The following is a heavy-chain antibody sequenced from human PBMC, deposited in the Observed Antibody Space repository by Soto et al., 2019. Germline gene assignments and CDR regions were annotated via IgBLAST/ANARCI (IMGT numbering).Heavy chain of an antibody. J-gene: IGHJ6*02. CDR1: GYTFTSYG. CDR2: INGYTGNT. V-gene: IGHV1-18*01. CDR3: ARSWVTGKGGMDV. D-gene: IGHD3-16*01. Sequence: QVQLVQSGAEVKKPGASVKVSCKASGYTFTSYGFSWVRQAPGQGLEWMGWINGYTGNTHYAQKFQGRATMTTDTTTSTAYMELWTLISDATAVYYCARSWVTGKGGMDVWGQGTTVTVSS.